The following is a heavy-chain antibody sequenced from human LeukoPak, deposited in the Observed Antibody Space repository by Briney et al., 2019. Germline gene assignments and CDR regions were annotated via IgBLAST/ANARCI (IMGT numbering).Heavy chain of an antibody. CDR3: ARQNKYGWSDWFDP. CDR1: GGSISSYY. CDR2: IYTSGST. J-gene: IGHJ5*02. D-gene: IGHD4-17*01. V-gene: IGHV4-4*09. Sequence: SEALSLTCTVSGGSISSYYWSWIRQPPGKGLEWIGYIYTSGSTNYNPSLKSRVTISVDTSKNQFSLKLSSVTAADTAVYYCARQNKYGWSDWFDPWGQGTLVTVSS.